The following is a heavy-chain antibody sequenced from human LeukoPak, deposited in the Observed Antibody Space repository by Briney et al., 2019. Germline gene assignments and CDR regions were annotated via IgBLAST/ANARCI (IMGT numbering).Heavy chain of an antibody. CDR3: ARDGTDHFGSGGFEDY. V-gene: IGHV3-7*03. J-gene: IGHJ4*02. CDR1: GFTFSSCW. Sequence: GGSLRLSCAASGFTFSSCWMSWVRQAPGKGLEWLATINQDGSEKNYVDSVKGRFIISRDNAKNSLSLQMNTLRADDTAVYYCARDGTDHFGSGGFEDYWGQGTLVTVSS. CDR2: INQDGSEK. D-gene: IGHD3-10*01.